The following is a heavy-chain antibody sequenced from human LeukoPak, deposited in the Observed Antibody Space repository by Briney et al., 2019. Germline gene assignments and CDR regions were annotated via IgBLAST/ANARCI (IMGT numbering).Heavy chain of an antibody. J-gene: IGHJ6*02. Sequence: SETLSLTRAVYGGSFSGYYWSWLRQPPGKGLEWIGEINHSGSTNNNSSLKSRVTISIDTSKNQFSLRLSSVTAADTAVYYCARVIVATTVYYYYYGMDVWGQGTTVTVSS. V-gene: IGHV4-34*01. CDR3: ARVIVATTVYYYYYGMDV. CDR2: INHSGST. CDR1: GGSFSGYY. D-gene: IGHD5-12*01.